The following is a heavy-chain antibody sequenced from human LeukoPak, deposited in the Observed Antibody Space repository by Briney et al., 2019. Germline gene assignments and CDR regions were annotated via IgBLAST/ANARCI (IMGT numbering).Heavy chain of an antibody. Sequence: SVKVSCKASGGTFSSYANSWVRQAPGQGLEWMGGIIPIFGTANYAQKFQGRVTITADESTSTAYMELSSLRSEDTAVYYCARDSSEFRSLIPHWGQGTLVTVSS. D-gene: IGHD2-21*01. CDR2: IIPIFGTA. CDR1: GGTFSSYA. V-gene: IGHV1-69*13. J-gene: IGHJ1*01. CDR3: ARDSSEFRSLIPH.